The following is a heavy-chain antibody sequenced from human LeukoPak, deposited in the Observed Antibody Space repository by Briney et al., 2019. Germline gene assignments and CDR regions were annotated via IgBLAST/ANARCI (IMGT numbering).Heavy chain of an antibody. CDR3: ASKSGKDY. CDR1: GFTFTTTW. V-gene: IGHV3-53*01. CDR2: IYSGGST. J-gene: IGHJ4*02. Sequence: GGSLRLSCAASGFTFTTTWMHWVRQPPGKGLEWVSVIYSGGSTYYADSVKGRFTISRDNSKNTLYLQMNSLRAEDTAVYYCASKSGKDYWGQGTLVTVSS.